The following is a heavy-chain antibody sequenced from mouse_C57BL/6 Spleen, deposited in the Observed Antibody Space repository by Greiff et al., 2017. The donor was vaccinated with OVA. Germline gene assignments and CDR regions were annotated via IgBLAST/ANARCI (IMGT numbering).Heavy chain of an antibody. CDR1: GYSITSGYY. D-gene: IGHD3-2*02. CDR2: ISYDGSN. CDR3: ARGDSSGSYYFDY. V-gene: IGHV3-6*01. J-gene: IGHJ2*01. Sequence: VQLQQSGPGLVKPSQSLSLTCSVTGYSITSGYYWNWIRQFPGNKLEWMGYISYDGSNNYNPSLKNRISITRDTSKNQFFLKLNSVTTEDTATYYCARGDSSGSYYFDYWGQGTTLTVSS.